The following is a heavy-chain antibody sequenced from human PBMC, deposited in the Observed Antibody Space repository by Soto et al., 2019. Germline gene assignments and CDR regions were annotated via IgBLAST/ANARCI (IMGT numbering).Heavy chain of an antibody. CDR3: ARLCFGSFSGRYVFHX. D-gene: IGHD3-16*01. CDR2: ISSNSDSI. CDR1: GLKYDIDH. J-gene: IGHJ5*02. V-gene: IGHV3-21*01. Sequence: GRTLMLSCEGSGLKYDIDHMNWVLQAPGKGLEWVASISSNSDSIFYGDSLKGRFIISRDNAKNSLFLQMNNLSGDDTAVYYCARLCFGSFSGRYVFHXWGQVTLVTVSX.